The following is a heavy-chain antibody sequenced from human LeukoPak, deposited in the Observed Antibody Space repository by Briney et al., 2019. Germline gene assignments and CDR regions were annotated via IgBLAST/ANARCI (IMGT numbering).Heavy chain of an antibody. CDR1: GGSFSGYY. V-gene: IGHV4-34*01. Sequence: LETLSLTCAVYGGSFSGYYWSWIRQPPGKGLEWIGEINHSGSTNYNPSLKSRVTISVDTSKNQFSLKLSSVTAADTAVYYCARGLIRGYYFDYWGQGTLVTVSS. J-gene: IGHJ4*02. CDR3: ARGLIRGYYFDY. D-gene: IGHD3-10*01. CDR2: INHSGST.